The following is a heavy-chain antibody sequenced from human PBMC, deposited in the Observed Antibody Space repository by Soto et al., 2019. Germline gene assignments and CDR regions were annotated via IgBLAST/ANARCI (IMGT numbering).Heavy chain of an antibody. Sequence: GASVKVSCKASGYTFTSYDINWVRQATGQGLEWMGWMNPNSGNTGYAQKFQGRVTMTRNTSISTAYMELSSLRSDDTAVYYCARGGPHRYGGSWNYYFDRWGQGTLVTVSS. D-gene: IGHD5-18*01. CDR1: GYTFTSYD. V-gene: IGHV1-8*01. CDR3: ARGGPHRYGGSWNYYFDR. CDR2: MNPNSGNT. J-gene: IGHJ4*02.